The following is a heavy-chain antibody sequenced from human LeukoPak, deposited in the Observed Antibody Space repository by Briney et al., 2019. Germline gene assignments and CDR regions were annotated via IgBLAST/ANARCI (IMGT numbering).Heavy chain of an antibody. CDR3: ARESVSYSSSWYFDY. J-gene: IGHJ4*02. CDR1: GGSFSGYY. CDR2: INHSGST. V-gene: IGHV4-34*01. Sequence: SETLSPTCAVSGGSFSGYYWSWIRQPPGKGLEWIGEINHSGSTNYNPSLKSRVTISVDTSKNQFSLKLSSVTAADTAVYYCARESVSYSSSWYFDYWGQGTLVTVSS. D-gene: IGHD6-13*01.